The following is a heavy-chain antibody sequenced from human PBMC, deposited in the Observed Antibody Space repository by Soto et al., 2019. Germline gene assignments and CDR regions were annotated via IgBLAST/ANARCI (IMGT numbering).Heavy chain of an antibody. CDR1: GFTVSSNY. CDR2: IYSGGST. J-gene: IGHJ6*03. V-gene: IGHV3-66*01. Sequence: EVQLVESGAGLVQPGGSLRLSCAASGFTVSSNYMSWVRQAPGKGLEWVSVIYSGGSTYYADSVKGRFTISRDNSKNTLYLQMNSLRAEDTAVYYCARGDHGYSYGEVYYYYYYYMDVWGKGTTVTVSS. CDR3: ARGDHGYSYGEVYYYYYYYMDV. D-gene: IGHD5-18*01.